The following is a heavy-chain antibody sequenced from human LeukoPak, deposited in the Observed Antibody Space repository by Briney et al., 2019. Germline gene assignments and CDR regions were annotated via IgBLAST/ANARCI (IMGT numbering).Heavy chain of an antibody. J-gene: IGHJ4*02. Sequence: SETLSLTCTVSGYSISSGYYWGWIRQPPGKGLEWIGTVYHSGSTYSNPSLKSRVTISVDTSKNQFSLKLSSLSAADTAVYYCARFSLYYFDTTEEDYWGQGTLVTVSS. CDR3: ARFSLYYFDTTEEDY. D-gene: IGHD3-22*01. CDR2: VYHSGST. V-gene: IGHV4-38-2*02. CDR1: GYSISSGYY.